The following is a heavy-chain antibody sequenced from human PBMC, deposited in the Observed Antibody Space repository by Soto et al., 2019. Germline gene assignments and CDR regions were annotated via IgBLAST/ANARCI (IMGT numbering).Heavy chain of an antibody. CDR1: GGSISSGGYY. CDR2: IYYSGST. J-gene: IGHJ6*02. Sequence: QVQLQESGPGLVKPSQTLSLTCTVSGGSISSGGYYWSWIRQHPGKGLEWIGYIYYSGSTYYNPSLKSPVTISLDTSKNPFSLKLSSVTAADTAVYYCARELRFGEDYSGMDVWCQGTTVTVSS. D-gene: IGHD3-10*01. CDR3: ARELRFGEDYSGMDV. V-gene: IGHV4-31*01.